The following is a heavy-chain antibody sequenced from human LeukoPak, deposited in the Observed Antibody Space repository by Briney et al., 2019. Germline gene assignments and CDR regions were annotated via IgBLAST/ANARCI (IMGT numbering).Heavy chain of an antibody. J-gene: IGHJ4*02. CDR2: IYYTGST. D-gene: IGHD3-22*01. V-gene: IGHV4-59*01. CDR3: ARGTYDSSGYYYAY. Sequence: SETLSLTCTVSGGSISSYYWSWIRQPPGKGLEWIGYIYYTGSTDYSPSLKSRVTISVDTSKNQFSLKVSSVTAADTAVYYCARGTYDSSGYYYAYWGQGTLVTVSS. CDR1: GGSISSYY.